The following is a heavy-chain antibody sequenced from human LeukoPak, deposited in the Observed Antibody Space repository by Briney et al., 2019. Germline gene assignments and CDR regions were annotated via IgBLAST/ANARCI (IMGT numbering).Heavy chain of an antibody. J-gene: IGHJ6*02. CDR2: ISSSGSTI. Sequence: GGSLRLSCAASGFTFSDYYMSWIRQAPGKGLEWVSYISSSGSTIYYADSVKGLFTISRDNAKNSLYLQMNSLRAEDTAVYYCARSTVPYDFWSGPRDNYYGMDVWGQGTTVTVSS. CDR1: GFTFSDYY. D-gene: IGHD3-3*01. CDR3: ARSTVPYDFWSGPRDNYYGMDV. V-gene: IGHV3-11*01.